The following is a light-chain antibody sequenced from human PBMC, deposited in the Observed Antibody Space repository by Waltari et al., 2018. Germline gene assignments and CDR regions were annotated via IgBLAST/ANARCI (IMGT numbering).Light chain of an antibody. CDR2: GAS. Sequence: EIVLTQSPGTLSLSPGERATLSCRASQSVSRALAWYQQNPGQAPRLLIYGASNRATGIPDRFSGSGSGTDFSLIISSLVPEDFAVYYCQHYVSLPVTFGQGTKVEIK. V-gene: IGKV3-20*01. CDR1: QSVSRA. J-gene: IGKJ1*01. CDR3: QHYVSLPVT.